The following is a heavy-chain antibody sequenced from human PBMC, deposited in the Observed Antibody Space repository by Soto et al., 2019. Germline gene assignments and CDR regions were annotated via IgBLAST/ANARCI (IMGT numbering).Heavy chain of an antibody. J-gene: IGHJ4*02. CDR3: AKGPNYYDSSGYDY. CDR2: ISGSGGST. CDR1: GFTFSSYA. D-gene: IGHD3-22*01. Sequence: RLSCAASGFTFSSYAMSWVRQAPGKGLEWVSAISGSGGSTYYADSVKGRFTISRDNSKNTLYLQMNSLRAEDTAVYYCAKGPNYYDSSGYDYWGQGTLVTVSS. V-gene: IGHV3-23*01.